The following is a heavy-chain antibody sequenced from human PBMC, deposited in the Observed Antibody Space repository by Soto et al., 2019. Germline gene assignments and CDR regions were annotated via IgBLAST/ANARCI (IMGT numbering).Heavy chain of an antibody. D-gene: IGHD1-1*01. CDR2: ISAYNGDT. CDR1: GYTFTRYG. V-gene: IGHV1-18*01. Sequence: QVQLVQSGAEVKKPGASVKVSCKTSGYTFTRYGFTWVRQAPGQGLEWMGWISAYNGDTNYAQKLQGRVTMTTDTXSDTAYMELRSLRADDTAVYYCARAGTITSPHAFDIWGQGTMVTVSS. J-gene: IGHJ3*02. CDR3: ARAGTITSPHAFDI.